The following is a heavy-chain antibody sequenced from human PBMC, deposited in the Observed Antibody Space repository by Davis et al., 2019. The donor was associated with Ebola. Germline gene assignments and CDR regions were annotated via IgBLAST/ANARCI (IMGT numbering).Heavy chain of an antibody. D-gene: IGHD6-13*01. V-gene: IGHV4-4*02. Sequence: MPSETLSLTCAVSGGSISSSNWWSWVRQPPGKGLEWIGEIYHSGSTNYNPSLKSRVTISVDTSKNQFSLKLSSVTAADTAVYYCARAAAGIVDYWGQGTLVTVSS. CDR1: GGSISSSNW. J-gene: IGHJ4*02. CDR2: IYHSGST. CDR3: ARAAAGIVDY.